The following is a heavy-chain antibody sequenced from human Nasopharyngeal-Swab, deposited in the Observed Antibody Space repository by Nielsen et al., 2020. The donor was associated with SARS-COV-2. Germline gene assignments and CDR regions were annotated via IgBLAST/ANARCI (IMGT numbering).Heavy chain of an antibody. CDR2: IIPIVGVA. Sequence: SVKVSCKAFGGTFNIYSISWVRQAPGQGLEWMGRIIPIVGVANSQGRVTFTADKSTSTAYMELSSLRSDDTAVYYCARGGDPREVVAATDCFDPWGQGTLVTVSS. V-gene: IGHV1-69*02. J-gene: IGHJ5*02. D-gene: IGHD2-15*01. CDR1: GGTFNIYS. CDR3: ARGGDPREVVAATDCFDP.